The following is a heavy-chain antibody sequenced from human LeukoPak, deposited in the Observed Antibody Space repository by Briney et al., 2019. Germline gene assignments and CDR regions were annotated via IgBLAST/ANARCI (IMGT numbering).Heavy chain of an antibody. Sequence: SVKVSCKASGYTFTGYYMHWVRQAPGQGLEWMGGIIPIFGTANYAQKFQGRVTITTDKSTSTAYMELSSLRSEDTAVYYCARAQSGSYLDYFDYWGQGTLVTVSS. V-gene: IGHV1-69*05. J-gene: IGHJ4*02. CDR1: GYTFTGYY. CDR2: IIPIFGTA. D-gene: IGHD1-26*01. CDR3: ARAQSGSYLDYFDY.